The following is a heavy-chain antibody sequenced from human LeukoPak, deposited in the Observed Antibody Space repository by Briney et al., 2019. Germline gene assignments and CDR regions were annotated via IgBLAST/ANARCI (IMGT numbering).Heavy chain of an antibody. V-gene: IGHV3-7*01. CDR3: ARKGGSYRGNYFDY. D-gene: IGHD1-26*01. Sequence: PGGSLRLSCAASGFTFSSYWMSWVRQAPGKGLEWVANIKQDGSEKYYVDSVKGRFTISRDNAKNSLYLQMNSLRAEDTAVYYCARKGGSYRGNYFDYWGQGTLVTVSS. CDR1: GFTFSSYW. J-gene: IGHJ4*02. CDR2: IKQDGSEK.